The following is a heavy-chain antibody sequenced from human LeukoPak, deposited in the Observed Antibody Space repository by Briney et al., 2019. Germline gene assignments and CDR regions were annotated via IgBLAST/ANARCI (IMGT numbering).Heavy chain of an antibody. CDR2: IKSDGSTT. D-gene: IGHD2-15*01. Sequence: GGSLRLSCAASGFTFSSYRMHSVRQAPGKGLVWVSRIKSDGSTTNYADSVKGRFTLSRDNAENTLYQQMNSLRVEDTAVYYCTRRVSTTRWFDPWGQGTLVTVSS. CDR3: TRRVSTTRWFDP. CDR1: GFTFSSYR. V-gene: IGHV3-74*01. J-gene: IGHJ5*02.